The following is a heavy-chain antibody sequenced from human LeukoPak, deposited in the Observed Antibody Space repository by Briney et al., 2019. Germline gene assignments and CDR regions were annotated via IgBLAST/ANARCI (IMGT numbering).Heavy chain of an antibody. CDR3: ARGGRSNPLGY. V-gene: IGHV4-34*01. CDR2: INHSGST. J-gene: IGHJ4*02. CDR1: GGSFSGYY. D-gene: IGHD7-27*01. Sequence: SETLSLTCAVYGGSFSGYYWGWIRQPPGKGLEWIGEINHSGSTNYNPSLKSRVTISVDTSKNQFSLKLSSVTAADTAVYYCARGGRSNPLGYWGQGTLVTVSS.